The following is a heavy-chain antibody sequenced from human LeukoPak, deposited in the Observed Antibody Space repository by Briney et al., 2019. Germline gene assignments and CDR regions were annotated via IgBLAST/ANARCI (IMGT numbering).Heavy chain of an antibody. CDR2: INSSSSTK. Sequence: GGSLRLSCAASGFTFSSYSMNWVRQAPGKGLEWVSYINSSSSTKYYPHSVKGRFIISSDNANKSLYLQMNGLTADEAAVYLFARGATLGYCSGGSCSVHGGEKTLVTVSS. V-gene: IGHV3-48*04. D-gene: IGHD2-15*01. J-gene: IGHJ4*02. CDR1: GFTFSSYS. CDR3: ARGATLGYCSGGSCSVH.